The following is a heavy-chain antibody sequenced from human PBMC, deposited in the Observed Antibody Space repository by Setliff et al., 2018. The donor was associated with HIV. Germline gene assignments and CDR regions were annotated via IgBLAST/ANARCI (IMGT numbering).Heavy chain of an antibody. J-gene: IGHJ6*03. CDR1: GYVLTDYD. CDR3: ARGDGTKYYYYYYMDV. CDR2: ISGNNANT. Sequence: ASVKVSCKASGYVLTDYDIFWVRQAPGRGLEWIGWISGNNANTNYAQKLQGRVTMTTDTSTSTAYMELRSLRSDDTAVYYCARGDGTKYYYYYYMDVWGKGTTVTVSS. D-gene: IGHD1-7*01. V-gene: IGHV1-18*01.